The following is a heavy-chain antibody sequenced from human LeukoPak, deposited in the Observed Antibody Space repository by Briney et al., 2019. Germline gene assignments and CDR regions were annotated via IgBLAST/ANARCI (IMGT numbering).Heavy chain of an antibody. V-gene: IGHV3-64*01. CDR2: ISSNGGST. CDR1: GFTFSSYA. J-gene: IGHJ4*02. Sequence: GGSLRLSCAASGFTFSSYAMHWVRQAPGKGLEYVSAISSNGGSTYYANSVKGRFTISRDNSKNTLYLQMGSLRAEDMAVYYCARYRGGWLQMGPLDYWGQGTLVTVPS. CDR3: ARYRGGWLQMGPLDY. D-gene: IGHD5-24*01.